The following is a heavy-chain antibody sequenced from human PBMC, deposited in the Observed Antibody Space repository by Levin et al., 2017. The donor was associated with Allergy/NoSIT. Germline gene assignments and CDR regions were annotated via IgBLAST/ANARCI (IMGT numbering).Heavy chain of an antibody. D-gene: IGHD4-17*01. V-gene: IGHV3-7*01. J-gene: IGHJ6*02. CDR3: VRRLRQYFGMDV. Sequence: GGSLRLSCAASGFTFSSYWMSWVRQAPGKGLEWVANIKQDGSEKYYVDSVKGRFTISRDNAQNSLYVQMNSLGAEDTAVYYCVRRLRQYFGMDVWGQGTTVTVSS. CDR2: IKQDGSEK. CDR1: GFTFSSYW.